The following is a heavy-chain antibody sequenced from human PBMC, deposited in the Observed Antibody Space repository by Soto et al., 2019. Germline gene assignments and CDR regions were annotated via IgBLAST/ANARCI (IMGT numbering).Heavy chain of an antibody. Sequence: GESLKISCKGSGYNFTKYWIGWVRQMPGKGPEWMGIIYPGDSDTRYSPSFQGQVTISADKSISTAYLQWSSLKASDTAMYYCAKTPRECPIVVVPAGMWLKYLDYWGQGTLVTVSS. D-gene: IGHD2-2*01. J-gene: IGHJ4*02. CDR1: GYNFTKYW. CDR3: AKTPRECPIVVVPAGMWLKYLDY. CDR2: IYPGDSDT. V-gene: IGHV5-51*01.